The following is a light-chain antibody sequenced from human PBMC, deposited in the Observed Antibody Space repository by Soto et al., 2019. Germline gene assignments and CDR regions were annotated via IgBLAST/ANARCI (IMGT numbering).Light chain of an antibody. CDR2: DAS. CDR3: QQRSNWPPRIT. J-gene: IGKJ5*01. V-gene: IGKV3-11*01. CDR1: QSINDY. Sequence: VLTQSPATLSLSPGERATLSCRASQSINDYLAWYQQKPGQAPRLLIFDASNRATGIPARFSGSGSGTDFTLTISSLEPEDFAVYYCQQRSNWPPRITFGQGTRLEMK.